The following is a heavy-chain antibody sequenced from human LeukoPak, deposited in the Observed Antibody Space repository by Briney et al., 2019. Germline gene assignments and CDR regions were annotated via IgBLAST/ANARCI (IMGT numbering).Heavy chain of an antibody. Sequence: GGSLRLSCSASAFTFSTYTMHWVRQAPGRGLEYVSAISSNGDTIYYADSVKGRFTISRDNSKNTLYLQMNSLRAEDTAVYYCAKGNYGPYYYYGMDVWGQGTTVTVSS. D-gene: IGHD3-10*01. V-gene: IGHV3-64*04. J-gene: IGHJ6*02. CDR1: AFTFSTYT. CDR2: ISSNGDTI. CDR3: AKGNYGPYYYYGMDV.